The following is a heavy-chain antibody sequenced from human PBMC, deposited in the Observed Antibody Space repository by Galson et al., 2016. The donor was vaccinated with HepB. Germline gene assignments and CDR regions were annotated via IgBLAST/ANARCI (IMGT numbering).Heavy chain of an antibody. D-gene: IGHD3-10*01. CDR2: ISAYSGET. J-gene: IGHJ4*02. Sequence: SVKVSCKASGFMFGSFAFSWVRQTPGQGLEWMGWISAYSGETKYVEKFQGRLTMTTNTSTTTAYMDLRSLTSDDTAVYFCARAPLTSYYYGSGRDPTSDNWGQGTLVTVS. CDR3: ARAPLTSYYYGSGRDPTSDN. CDR1: GFMFGSFA. V-gene: IGHV1-18*04.